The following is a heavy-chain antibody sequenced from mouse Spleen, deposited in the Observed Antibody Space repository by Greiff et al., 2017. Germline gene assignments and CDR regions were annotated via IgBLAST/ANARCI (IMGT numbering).Heavy chain of an antibody. CDR2: ISSGGGNT. CDR1: GFTFSSYA. V-gene: IGHV5-9*04. Sequence: EVKVVESGGGLVKLGGSLKLSCAASGFTFSSYAMSWVRQTPEKRLEWVATISSGGGNTYYPDSVKGRFTISRDNAKNTLYLQMSSLKSEDTAMYYCARRNYGSSYYFDYWGQGTTLTVSS. J-gene: IGHJ2*01. CDR3: ARRNYGSSYYFDY. D-gene: IGHD1-1*01.